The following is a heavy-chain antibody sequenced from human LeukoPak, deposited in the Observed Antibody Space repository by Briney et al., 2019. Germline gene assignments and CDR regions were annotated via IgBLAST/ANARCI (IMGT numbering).Heavy chain of an antibody. J-gene: IGHJ4*02. CDR1: GFTFTTFW. D-gene: IGHD6-19*01. V-gene: IGHV3-7*01. CDR2: IKQDGSER. Sequence: GGSLRLSCAASGFTFTTFWMSWVRQAPGKGLEWVANIKQDGSERYYVDSVKGRFTISRDYAKNSLYLQMNSLRAEDTGVYYCAGSGWQVYLDYWGQGALVTVSS. CDR3: AGSGWQVYLDY.